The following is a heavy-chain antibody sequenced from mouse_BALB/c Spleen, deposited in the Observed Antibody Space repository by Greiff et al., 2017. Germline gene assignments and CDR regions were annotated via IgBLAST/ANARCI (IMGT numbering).Heavy chain of an antibody. D-gene: IGHD2-2*01. V-gene: IGHV2-9-2*01. J-gene: IGHJ4*01. CDR1: GFSLTSYD. CDR3: VRDGRLRRGDYAMDY. CDR2: IWTGGGT. Sequence: QVQLQQSGPGLVAPSQSLSITCTVSGFSLTSYDISWIRQPPGKGLEWLGVIWTGGGTNYNSAFMSRLSISKDNSKSQVFLKMNSLQTDDTAIYYCVRDGRLRRGDYAMDYWGQGTSVTVSS.